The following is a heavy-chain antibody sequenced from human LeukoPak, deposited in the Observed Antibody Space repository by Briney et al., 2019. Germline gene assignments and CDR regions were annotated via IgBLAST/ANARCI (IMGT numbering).Heavy chain of an antibody. CDR2: ISCGGGST. CDR3: AKALQMSSGYYN. CDR1: GFTFSSYA. Sequence: GGSLRLSCAASGFTFSSYAMSWVRQAPGKGLEWVSGISCGGGSTYYADSVKGRFTISRDNSKNTLFLQMNSLRAEDTAVYYCAKALQMSSGYYNWGQGTLVTVSS. V-gene: IGHV3-23*01. J-gene: IGHJ4*02. D-gene: IGHD3-22*01.